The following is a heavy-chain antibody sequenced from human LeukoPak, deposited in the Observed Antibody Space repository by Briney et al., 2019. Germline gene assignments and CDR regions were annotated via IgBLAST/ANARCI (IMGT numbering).Heavy chain of an antibody. CDR3: ARRQGNSLGAFDI. J-gene: IGHJ3*02. CDR1: GGSISSSNW. D-gene: IGHD2-21*01. CDR2: IYHSGST. V-gene: IGHV4-4*02. Sequence: SETLSLTCAVSGGSISSSNWWSWVRQPPGKGLEWIGEIYHSGSTNYNSSLKSRVTISVDKSKNQFSLKLNSVSAADTAVYYCARRQGNSLGAFDIWGQGTMITVSS.